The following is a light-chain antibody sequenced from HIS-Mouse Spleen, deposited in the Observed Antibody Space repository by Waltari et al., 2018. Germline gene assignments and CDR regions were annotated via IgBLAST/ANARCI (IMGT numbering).Light chain of an antibody. V-gene: IGKV2-28*01. Sequence: DIVMTQSPLSLPVTPGEPASISCRSSPSLLHSNGYNYLDWYLQKPGQSQQLLIYLGSNRASGVPDRFSGSESGTDFTLKISRVEAEDVGVYYCMQALQTPMYTFGQGTKLEIK. CDR2: LGS. J-gene: IGKJ2*01. CDR3: MQALQTPMYT. CDR1: PSLLHSNGYNY.